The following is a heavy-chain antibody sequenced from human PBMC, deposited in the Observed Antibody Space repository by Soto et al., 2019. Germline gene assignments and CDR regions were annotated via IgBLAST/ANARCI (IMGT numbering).Heavy chain of an antibody. CDR2: ISYSGST. Sequence: SETLSLTCSVSGVSMSSHYWTWLRQPPGKGLEWIGYISYSGSTYYNPSLKSRVTISADTSRNQFSLKLSSVIAADTAVYFCARADPDASVGYWGQGTLVTVSS. V-gene: IGHV4-59*11. CDR1: GVSMSSHY. J-gene: IGHJ4*02. D-gene: IGHD3-16*01. CDR3: ARADPDASVGY.